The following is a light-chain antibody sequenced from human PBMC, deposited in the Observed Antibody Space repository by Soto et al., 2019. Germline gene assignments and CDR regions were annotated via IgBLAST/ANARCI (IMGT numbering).Light chain of an antibody. V-gene: IGKV1-27*01. CDR3: QKYDSAPLT. J-gene: IGKJ4*01. CDR1: QGFSNS. Sequence: DIQMTQSPSSLTASIGDRVTISCRASQGFSNSLAWYQQKPGKVPTLLIYGASILQSGAPSRFSGSGSGTEFTLTISCLQPEDVATYFCQKYDSAPLTFGGGTKVEIK. CDR2: GAS.